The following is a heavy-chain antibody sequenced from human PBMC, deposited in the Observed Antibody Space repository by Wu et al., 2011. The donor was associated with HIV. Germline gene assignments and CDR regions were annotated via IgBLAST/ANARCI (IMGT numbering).Heavy chain of an antibody. D-gene: IGHD3-22*01. CDR1: GGTFSSYG. CDR2: IIPIFGTA. V-gene: IGHV1-69*05. Sequence: QVQLVQSGAEVKKPGSSVKVYCKASGGTFSSYGISWVRQAPGQGPEWMGGIIPIFGTANYAQKFQGRVTITTDESTSTAYMELSSLRSEDTAVYYCARGIPYYYDSSGYSSTPYYFDYWAEGTLGHRLL. J-gene: IGHJ4*02. CDR3: ARGIPYYYDSSGYSSTPYYFDY.